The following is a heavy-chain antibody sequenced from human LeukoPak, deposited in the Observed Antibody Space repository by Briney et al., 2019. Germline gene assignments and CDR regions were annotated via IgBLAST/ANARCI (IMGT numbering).Heavy chain of an antibody. CDR3: ARDNTRDGDYGDY. J-gene: IGHJ4*02. D-gene: IGHD4-17*01. Sequence: GGSLRLSCAASGFTFSSYGMSWVRQAPGKGLEWVSAISGSGGSTYYADSVKGRFTISRDNSKSTLYLQMNSLRAEDTAVYYCARDNTRDGDYGDYWGQGTLVTVSS. CDR2: ISGSGGST. CDR1: GFTFSSYG. V-gene: IGHV3-23*01.